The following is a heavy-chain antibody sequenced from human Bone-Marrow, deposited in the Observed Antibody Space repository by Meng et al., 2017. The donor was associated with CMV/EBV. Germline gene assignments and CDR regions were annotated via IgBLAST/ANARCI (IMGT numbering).Heavy chain of an antibody. D-gene: IGHD5-12*01. CDR1: GGSDDY. CDR2: IHYTGST. Sequence: SETLSLTCAVYGGSDDYWNWIRQPPGKGLEWIGNIHYTGSTYYNPSLKSRVTISLDTSNNRFSLKVTSVTAADTAVYYCARQVRLLGRDIWGQGTMVTVSS. CDR3: ARQVRLLGRDI. J-gene: IGHJ3*02. V-gene: IGHV4-34*01.